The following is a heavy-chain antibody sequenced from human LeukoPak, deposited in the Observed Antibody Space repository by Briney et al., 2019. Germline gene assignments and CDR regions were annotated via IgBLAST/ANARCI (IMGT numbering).Heavy chain of an antibody. CDR2: ISYDGSNK. Sequence: GGSLRLSCSASGFTFSSYAMSWVRQAPGKGLEWVAVISYDGSNKYYADSVKGRFTFSRDNSKNTLYLQMNSLRAEDTAVYYCAKEYCSNSVCHSLDYWGQGTLVTVSS. J-gene: IGHJ4*02. D-gene: IGHD2-8*01. CDR1: GFTFSSYA. V-gene: IGHV3-30*18. CDR3: AKEYCSNSVCHSLDY.